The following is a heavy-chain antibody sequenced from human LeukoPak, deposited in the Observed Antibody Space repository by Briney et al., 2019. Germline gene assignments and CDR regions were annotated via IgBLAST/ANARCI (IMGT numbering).Heavy chain of an antibody. CDR1: GFPFGSYV. D-gene: IGHD3-9*01. J-gene: IGHJ4*02. CDR3: ARDHDWAFDL. Sequence: GGSLRLSCEGSGFPFGSYVTSWVRQAPGKGLEWIAYINHNAEMIFYPDFVKGRFTISRDNPKKSLYLQMNALRYEDTAIYYCARDHDWAFDLWGQGTLVTVSS. V-gene: IGHV3-48*02. CDR2: INHNAEMI.